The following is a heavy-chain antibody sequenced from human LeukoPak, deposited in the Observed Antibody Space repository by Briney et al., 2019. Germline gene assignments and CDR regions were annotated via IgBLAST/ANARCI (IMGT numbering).Heavy chain of an antibody. CDR2: ISGSGGST. Sequence: PGGSLRPSXAASGFTFSNYAMSWVRQAPGKGLEWVSAISGSGGSTYYADSVKGRFTISRDNSKNTLYLQMNSLRAEDTAVYYCARQLQQWLGMFDYWGQGTLVTVSS. J-gene: IGHJ4*02. CDR1: GFTFSNYA. CDR3: ARQLQQWLGMFDY. D-gene: IGHD6-19*01. V-gene: IGHV3-23*01.